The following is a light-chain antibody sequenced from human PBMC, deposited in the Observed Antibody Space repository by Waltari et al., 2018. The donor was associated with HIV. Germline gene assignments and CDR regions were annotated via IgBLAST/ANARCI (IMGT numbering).Light chain of an antibody. J-gene: IGLJ2*01. Sequence: QSALTQPASVSGSPGQSTTTSSTGTSNDVGSYDLVSRHQHHPGKAPKLLIFEVTKRPSGVSNRFSASKSGNTASLTISGLQAEDEADYYCCSYAGSSTLLFGGGTKLSVL. CDR1: SNDVGSYDL. CDR3: CSYAGSSTLL. CDR2: EVT. V-gene: IGLV2-23*02.